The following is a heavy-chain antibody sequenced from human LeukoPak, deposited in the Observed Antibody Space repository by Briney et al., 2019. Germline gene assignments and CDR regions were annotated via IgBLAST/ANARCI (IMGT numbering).Heavy chain of an antibody. D-gene: IGHD2-2*01. Sequence: GGSLRLSCAASGFTFSNHWLHWVRQAPGKGLVWVSRINGDGTSTIYADSVKGRFTISRDNAKNSLYLQMNSLRAEDTAVYYCARDLSYCTITCCSYYYYGMDVWGRGSTVTVSS. CDR3: ARDLSYCTITCCSYYYYGMDV. V-gene: IGHV3-74*01. J-gene: IGHJ6*02. CDR1: GFTFSNHW. CDR2: INGDGTST.